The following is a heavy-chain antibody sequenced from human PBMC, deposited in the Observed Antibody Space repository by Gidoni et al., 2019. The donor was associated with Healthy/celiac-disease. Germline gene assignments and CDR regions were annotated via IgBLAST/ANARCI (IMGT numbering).Heavy chain of an antibody. D-gene: IGHD6-19*01. V-gene: IGHV3-33*01. CDR3: ARDLLALAVAVQVDY. Sequence: QGKLVESGGGVVQPGRSLSLSCAAAGFPCSSYGMHWVRQAPGKGLGWVAVSWYDVSNKYYADSVKGRFTISRDNSKNTLYLQMNSLRAEDTAVYYCARDLLALAVAVQVDYWGQGTLVTVSS. J-gene: IGHJ4*02. CDR2: SWYDVSNK. CDR1: GFPCSSYG.